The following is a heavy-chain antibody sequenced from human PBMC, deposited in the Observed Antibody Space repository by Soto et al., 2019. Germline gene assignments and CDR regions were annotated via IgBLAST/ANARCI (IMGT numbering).Heavy chain of an antibody. Sequence: SETLSLTCTVSGGSISSGGYYWSWIRQHPGKGLEWIGYIYYSGSTYYNPSLKSRVTISVDTSKNQFSLKLSSVTAADTAVYYCARXDAMYYYDSRGYYGPFDIWGQGTMVTV. CDR2: IYYSGST. V-gene: IGHV4-31*03. CDR3: ARXDAMYYYDSRGYYGPFDI. CDR1: GGSISSGGYY. D-gene: IGHD3-22*01. J-gene: IGHJ3*02.